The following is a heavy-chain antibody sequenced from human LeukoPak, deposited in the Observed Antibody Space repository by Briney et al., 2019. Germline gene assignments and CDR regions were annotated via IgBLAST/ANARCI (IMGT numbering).Heavy chain of an antibody. CDR1: GYTFTNYY. CDR3: AGGTTNTKGAFDM. V-gene: IGHV1-46*01. J-gene: IGHJ3*02. Sequence: ASVKVSCKASGYTFTNYYIHWVRQAPGQGRECMGIINPSGSSTSYAQKFQGRVTMTRDTSTSTVYMELSSLRSEDTAVYYCAGGTTNTKGAFDMWGQGTMVTVSS. CDR2: INPSGSST. D-gene: IGHD2-8*01.